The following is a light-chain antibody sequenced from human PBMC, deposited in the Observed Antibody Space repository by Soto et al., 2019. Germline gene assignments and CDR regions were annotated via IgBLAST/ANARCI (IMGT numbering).Light chain of an antibody. J-gene: IGKJ2*01. CDR1: QSVSSY. CDR3: QARGKWPRFT. V-gene: IGKV3-11*01. CDR2: DAS. Sequence: EIVLTQSPAPLSLSPGETATLSCRASQSVSSYLAWYQQKPVQAPRLLSHDASNRATFIPARFSVGGSVTDFTLTISSLEPEDFDLYFCQARGKWPRFTCGQGTKLEIK.